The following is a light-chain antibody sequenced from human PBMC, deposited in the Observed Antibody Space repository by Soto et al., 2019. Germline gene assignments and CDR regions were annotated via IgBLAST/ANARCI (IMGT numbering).Light chain of an antibody. Sequence: QSVLNPRPAASGAPGQTVAHPCTRNSKAVGSYNYVSWYQQHTGKAPKLMIYEVSKRPSGVPDRFSGSKSGNTASLTVSGLQAEDEADYYCSSYAGSNNNGFGTGTKVTV. CDR2: EVS. CDR1: SKAVGSYNY. J-gene: IGLJ1*01. CDR3: SSYAGSNNNG. V-gene: IGLV2-8*01.